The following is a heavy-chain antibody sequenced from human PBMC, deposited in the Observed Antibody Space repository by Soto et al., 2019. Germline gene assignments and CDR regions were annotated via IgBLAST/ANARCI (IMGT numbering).Heavy chain of an antibody. CDR1: GFTFSSYG. J-gene: IGHJ4*02. D-gene: IGHD2-15*01. CDR3: AREGIGAPRWWVIDY. CDR2: IWYDGSNK. Sequence: QVQLVESGGGVVQPGRSLRLSCAASGFTFSSYGMHWVRQAPGKGLEWVAVIWYDGSNKYYADSVKGRFTISRDNSKNTRDLQMNSLRAEDTAVYYCAREGIGAPRWWVIDYWGQGTLVTVSS. V-gene: IGHV3-33*01.